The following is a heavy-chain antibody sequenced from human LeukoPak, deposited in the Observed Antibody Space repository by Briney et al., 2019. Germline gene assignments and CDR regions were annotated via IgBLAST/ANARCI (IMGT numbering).Heavy chain of an antibody. CDR3: ARGSIGAPHHFDY. V-gene: IGHV7-4-1*02. J-gene: IGHJ4*02. CDR2: INTNTGNP. CDR1: GYTFTSYD. D-gene: IGHD3-10*01. Sequence: ASVKVSCKASGYTFTSYDINWVRQAPGQGLEWMGWINTNTGNPTYAQGFTGRFVFSLDTSVSTAYLQISSLKAEDTAVYYCARGSIGAPHHFDYWGQGTLVTVSS.